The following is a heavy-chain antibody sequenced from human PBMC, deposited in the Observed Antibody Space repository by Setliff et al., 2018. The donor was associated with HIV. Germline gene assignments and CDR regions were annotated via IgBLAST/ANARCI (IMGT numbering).Heavy chain of an antibody. J-gene: IGHJ4*02. Sequence: GSLRLSCAASGFSVSNYYMAWVRQAPGKGLEWVSTIYSGGDSYHADSVKGRFTLSRDNSKNTLYLQMNSLSPEDTAIYYCARSRLYNSALDYWGQGTLVTVS. CDR3: ARSRLYNSALDY. CDR1: GFSVSNYY. V-gene: IGHV3-66*02. D-gene: IGHD3-10*01. CDR2: IYSGGDS.